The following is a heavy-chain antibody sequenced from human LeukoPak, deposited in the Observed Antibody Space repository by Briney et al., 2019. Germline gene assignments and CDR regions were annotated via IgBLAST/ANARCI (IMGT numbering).Heavy chain of an antibody. CDR1: VCTFSIYA. V-gene: IGHV1-69*05. CDR3: ARNYYYGSSGYSAY. D-gene: IGHD3-22*01. J-gene: IGHJ4*02. Sequence: SVKVSLKSSVCTFSIYAFSWVRQPPPQGLEWMGMIIPYYGTANYAHKSQGRLTITTDESTNTPYMPMISLITEATAAYYCARNYYYGSSGYSAYGGQGTLVTVS. CDR2: IIPYYGTA.